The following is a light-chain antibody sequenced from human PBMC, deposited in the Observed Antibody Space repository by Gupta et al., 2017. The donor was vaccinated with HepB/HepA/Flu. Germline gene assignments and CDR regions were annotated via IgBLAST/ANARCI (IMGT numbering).Light chain of an antibody. CDR3: AAWDTSLNVVV. CDR2: YND. Sequence: QSALTQSTSVSGTPGQRVTISCSGSSSNVGRNNVNWYQQLPGTAPKLLIYYNDERPSGVPDRISGSKSGTSASLAISGLQSEDEADYYCAAWDTSLNVVVFGGGTKLTVL. V-gene: IGLV1-44*01. J-gene: IGLJ2*01. CDR1: SSNVGRNN.